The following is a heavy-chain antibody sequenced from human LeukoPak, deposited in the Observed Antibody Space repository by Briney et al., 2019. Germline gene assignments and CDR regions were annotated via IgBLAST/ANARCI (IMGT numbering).Heavy chain of an antibody. Sequence: GGSLRLSCAASGFTFSSYSMNWARQAPGKGLEWVSSISSSSSYIYYADSVKGRFTISRDNAKNSLYLQMNSLRAEDTAVYYCAKDLNWGGRWGQGTLVTVSS. CDR1: GFTFSSYS. CDR3: AKDLNWGGR. V-gene: IGHV3-21*04. J-gene: IGHJ4*02. CDR2: ISSSSSYI. D-gene: IGHD7-27*01.